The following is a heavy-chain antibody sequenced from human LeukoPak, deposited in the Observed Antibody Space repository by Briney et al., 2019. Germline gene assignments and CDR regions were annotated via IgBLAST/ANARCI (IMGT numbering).Heavy chain of an antibody. Sequence: PGGSLRLSCAASGFIFSSYSMNWVRQAPGKGLEWVSGISGSAGITYYADSVKGRFTISRDDSKNTLYLQLNSLRAEDTAVYYCAKDPMTTVTLIDYWGQGTLVTVSS. CDR2: ISGSAGIT. CDR1: GFIFSSYS. D-gene: IGHD4-17*01. J-gene: IGHJ4*02. CDR3: AKDPMTTVTLIDY. V-gene: IGHV3-23*01.